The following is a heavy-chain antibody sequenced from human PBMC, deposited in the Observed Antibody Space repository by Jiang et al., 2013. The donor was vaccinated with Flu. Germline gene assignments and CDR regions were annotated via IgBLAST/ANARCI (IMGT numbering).Heavy chain of an antibody. CDR3: ARGGAYYDFWSGYLDY. J-gene: IGHJ4*02. CDR1: STPSTSYY. D-gene: IGHD3-3*01. Sequence: KAIWSTPSTSYYMHWVRQAPGQGLEWMGIINPSGGSTSYAQKFQGRVTMTRDTSTSTVYMELSSLRSEDTAVYYCARGGAYYDFWSGYLDYWGQGTLVTVSS. V-gene: IGHV1-46*01. CDR2: INPSGGST.